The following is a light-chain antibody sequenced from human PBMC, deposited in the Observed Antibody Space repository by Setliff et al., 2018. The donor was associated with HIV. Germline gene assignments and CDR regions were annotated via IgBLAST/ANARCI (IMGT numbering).Light chain of an antibody. V-gene: IGLV2-14*03. CDR3: CSNAGRYTWV. J-gene: IGLJ3*02. CDR2: DVT. Sequence: QSALTQPASVSGSPGQSITLSCTGTSSDVGSYNFVSWYQQHPGRAPKLMIYDVTKRPSGVSDRFSGSKSGNTASLTISGLQTEDEADYYCCSNAGRYTWVFGGGTKVTVL. CDR1: SSDVGSYNF.